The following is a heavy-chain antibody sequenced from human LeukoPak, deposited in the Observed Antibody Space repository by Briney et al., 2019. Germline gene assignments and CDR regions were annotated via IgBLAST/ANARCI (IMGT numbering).Heavy chain of an antibody. CDR2: IYHSGST. Sequence: SETLSLTCAVSGYSISSGYYWGWIRQPPGKGLEWIGSIYHSGSTYYNPSLKSRVTISVDTSKNQFSLKLSSVTAADTAVYYCARVSGGYSGYDAMGHLDYWGQGTLVTVSS. J-gene: IGHJ4*02. CDR3: ARVSGGYSGYDAMGHLDY. V-gene: IGHV4-38-2*01. D-gene: IGHD5-12*01. CDR1: GYSISSGYY.